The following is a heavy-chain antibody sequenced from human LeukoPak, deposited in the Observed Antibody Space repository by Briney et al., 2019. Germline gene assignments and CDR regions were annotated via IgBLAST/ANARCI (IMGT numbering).Heavy chain of an antibody. D-gene: IGHD6-19*01. CDR2: ISYDGSNK. J-gene: IGHJ4*02. Sequence: GGSLRLSCAASGFTFSSYAMHWVRQAPGEGLEWVAVISYDGSNKYYADTVKGRFTISRDNSKNTLYLQMNSLRAEDTAVYYCARDSLSYSGWYYFDYWGQGTLVTVSS. V-gene: IGHV3-30-3*01. CDR3: ARDSLSYSGWYYFDY. CDR1: GFTFSSYA.